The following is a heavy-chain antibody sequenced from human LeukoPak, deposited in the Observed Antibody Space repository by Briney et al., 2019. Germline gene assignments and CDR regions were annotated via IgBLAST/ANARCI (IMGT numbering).Heavy chain of an antibody. J-gene: IGHJ4*02. CDR1: GFTVSSNY. CDR3: ARDRWSSGYYFHDY. Sequence: GGSLRLSCAASGFTVSSNYMSWVRQAPGKGLEWVSVIYSGGSTFYADSVKGRFTISRDDSKNTLYLQMNSLRVEDTAVYYCARDRWSSGYYFHDYWGQGTLVTVSS. V-gene: IGHV3-53*01. D-gene: IGHD3-22*01. CDR2: IYSGGST.